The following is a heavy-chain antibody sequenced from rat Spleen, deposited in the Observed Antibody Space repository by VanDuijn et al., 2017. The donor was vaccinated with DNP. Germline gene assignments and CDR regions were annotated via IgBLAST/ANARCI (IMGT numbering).Heavy chain of an antibody. D-gene: IGHD5-1*01. J-gene: IGHJ2*01. V-gene: IGHV2-6*01. CDR1: GFSLTGYT. CDR2: ISGGGST. Sequence: QVQLKESGPGLVQPSQTLSLTCTVSGFSLTGYTVNWVRQPPGKGLEWIAAISGGGSTYYNSALKSRLSISKDTSKSQVFLKMNSLQTEDTATYYCARDPNWGDYWGQGVMVTVSS. CDR3: ARDPNWGDY.